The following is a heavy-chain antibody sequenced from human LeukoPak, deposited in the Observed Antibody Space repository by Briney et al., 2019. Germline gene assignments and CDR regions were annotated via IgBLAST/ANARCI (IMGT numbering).Heavy chain of an antibody. V-gene: IGHV3-74*01. CDR3: ARGYCSGASCYSWNAFDI. Sequence: GGSLRLSCAVSGFTFSRHWMHWVRQVPGKGLVRVSRMNSDGSSTSYADSVKGRFTISRDNAKNTLYLQMNGLRAEDTAVYYCARGYCSGASCYSWNAFDIWGQGTMVTVSS. J-gene: IGHJ3*02. CDR2: MNSDGSST. CDR1: GFTFSRHW. D-gene: IGHD2-15*01.